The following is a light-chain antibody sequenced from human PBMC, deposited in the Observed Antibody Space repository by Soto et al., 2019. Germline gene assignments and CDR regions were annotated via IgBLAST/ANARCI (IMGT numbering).Light chain of an antibody. CDR2: LGS. CDR1: QSLLHSNGYNY. J-gene: IGKJ4*01. Sequence: DIVMNKSRLYMPVTPGEPASMSCRSSQSLLHSNGYNYLDWYLQKPGQSPHLLIYLGSNRACGVPDRLRGSGSRTNLTLKMSSVEADDVGVSYCTHALQTPLTFRTGTKLEIK. CDR3: THALQTPLT. V-gene: IGKV2-28*01.